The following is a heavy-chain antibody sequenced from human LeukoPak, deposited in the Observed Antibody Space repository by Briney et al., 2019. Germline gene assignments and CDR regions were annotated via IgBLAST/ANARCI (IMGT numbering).Heavy chain of an antibody. Sequence: ASVKVSCKASGGTFSSYAISWVRQAPGQGLEWMGWINPNSGGTNYAQKFQGRVTMTRDTSISTAYMELSRLRSDDTAVYYCARDPLGYYMDVWGKGTTVTVSS. J-gene: IGHJ6*03. CDR1: GGTFSSYA. CDR3: ARDPLGYYMDV. CDR2: INPNSGGT. V-gene: IGHV1-2*02. D-gene: IGHD3-16*02.